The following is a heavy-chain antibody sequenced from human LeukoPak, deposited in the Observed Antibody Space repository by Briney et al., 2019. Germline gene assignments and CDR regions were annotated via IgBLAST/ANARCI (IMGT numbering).Heavy chain of an antibody. D-gene: IGHD3-10*01. Sequence: GGSLRLSCAASGFTFSSYEMNWVRQAPGKGLEWVSYISSSGSTIYYADSAKGRFTISRDNSKNTVYLQMNSLGGEDTAVYYCAREIFGTGSYPDYWGQGTLVTVSS. CDR2: ISSSGSTI. J-gene: IGHJ4*02. CDR3: AREIFGTGSYPDY. CDR1: GFTFSSYE. V-gene: IGHV3-48*03.